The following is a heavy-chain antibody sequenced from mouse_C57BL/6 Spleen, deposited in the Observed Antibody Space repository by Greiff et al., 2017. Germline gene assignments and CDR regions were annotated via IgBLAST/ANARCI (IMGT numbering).Heavy chain of an antibody. CDR1: GYAFTNYL. Sequence: QVQLQQSGAELVRPGTSVKVSCKASGYAFTNYLIEWVKQRPGQGLEWIGVINPGSGGTNYNEKFKGKATLTADKSSSTAYMQLSSLTSEDSAVYFCAREGDTTVVANAMDYWGQGTSVTVSS. CDR3: AREGDTTVVANAMDY. CDR2: INPGSGGT. V-gene: IGHV1-54*01. D-gene: IGHD1-1*01. J-gene: IGHJ4*01.